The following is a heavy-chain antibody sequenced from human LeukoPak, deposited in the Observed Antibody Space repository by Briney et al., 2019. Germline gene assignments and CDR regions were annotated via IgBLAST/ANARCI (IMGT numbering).Heavy chain of an antibody. CDR1: RGFLSGYY. Sequence: SETLSLTCAVYRGFLSGYYWSWIRQPPGKGLEWIGEFTHSGSTDYNPSLKSRVTIIVDTSKNQFSQKVSSVTAADTAVYYCARSTPPDYGDYGGFDYWGQGTLVTVSS. CDR3: ARSTPPDYGDYGGFDY. V-gene: IGHV4-34*01. D-gene: IGHD4-17*01. CDR2: FTHSGST. J-gene: IGHJ4*02.